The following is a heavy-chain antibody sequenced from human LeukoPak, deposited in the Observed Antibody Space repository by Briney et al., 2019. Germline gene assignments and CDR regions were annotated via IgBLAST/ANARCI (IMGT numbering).Heavy chain of an antibody. CDR3: ARWSRSGWYDKFFDY. Sequence: SETLSLTCTVSGGSISSYYWSWIRQPAGKGLEWIGRIYTSGSTNYNPSLKSRVTMSVDTSKNQFSLKLSSVTAADTAVYYCARWSRSGWYDKFFDYWGQGTLVTVSS. J-gene: IGHJ4*02. CDR2: IYTSGST. CDR1: GGSISSYY. V-gene: IGHV4-4*07. D-gene: IGHD6-19*01.